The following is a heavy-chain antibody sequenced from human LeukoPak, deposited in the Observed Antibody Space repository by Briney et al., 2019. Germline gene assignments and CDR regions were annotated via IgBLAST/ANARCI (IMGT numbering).Heavy chain of an antibody. J-gene: IGHJ4*02. CDR1: GFTVSSNY. V-gene: IGHV3-11*04. CDR3: ARDWGIRGFDY. CDR2: ISSSGSTI. Sequence: KAGGSLRLSCAASGFTVSSNYMSWVRQAPGKGLEWVSYISSSGSTIYYADSVKGRFTISRDNAKNSLYLQMNSLRAEDTAVYYCARDWGIRGFDYWGQGTLVTVSS. D-gene: IGHD3-16*01.